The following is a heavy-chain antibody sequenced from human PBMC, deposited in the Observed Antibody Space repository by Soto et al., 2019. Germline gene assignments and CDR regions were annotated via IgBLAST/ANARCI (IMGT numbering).Heavy chain of an antibody. CDR3: ARAVLPATAPFDY. D-gene: IGHD2-2*01. J-gene: IGHJ4*02. CDR1: GGSISNYY. CDR2: IYYSGST. Sequence: LETLSLTCIVSGGSISNYYWILIRQPPGKGLEWIGYIYYSGSTNYNPSLQSRVTISVDTSKNQFSLKLSSVTAADTAVYYCARAVLPATAPFDYWGQGTLVTVSS. V-gene: IGHV4-59*01.